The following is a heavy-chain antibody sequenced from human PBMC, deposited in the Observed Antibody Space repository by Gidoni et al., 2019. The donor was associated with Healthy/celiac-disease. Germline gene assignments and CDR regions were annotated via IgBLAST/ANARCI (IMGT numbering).Heavy chain of an antibody. D-gene: IGHD3-10*01. J-gene: IGHJ2*01. CDR2: IYTSGST. Sequence: QVQLQESGPGLVKPSETLSLTCTVSGGSIRSYYWSWIRQPAGKGLEWIGRIYTSGSTNYNPSLKSRVTMSVDTSKNQFSLKLSSVTAADTAVYYCARDDPSPKVSYWYFDLWGRGTLVTVSS. CDR3: ARDDPSPKVSYWYFDL. CDR1: GGSIRSYY. V-gene: IGHV4-4*07.